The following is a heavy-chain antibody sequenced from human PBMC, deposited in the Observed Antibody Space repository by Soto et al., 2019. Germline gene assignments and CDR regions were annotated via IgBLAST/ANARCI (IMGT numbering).Heavy chain of an antibody. CDR1: GASISSCDFF. V-gene: IGHV4-30-4*01. CDR3: ARAGYGDSDY. CDR2: IYYSGST. Sequence: QVQLQESGPGLVKPSQTLSLTCTVSGASISSCDFFCSWIRKHPGKGLEWVGYIYYSGSTNYNPSIQIRVTISVDLYKNQCSLKLSSVTVADTAVDYCARAGYGDSDYWGQGTLVTVSS. D-gene: IGHD4-17*01. J-gene: IGHJ4*02.